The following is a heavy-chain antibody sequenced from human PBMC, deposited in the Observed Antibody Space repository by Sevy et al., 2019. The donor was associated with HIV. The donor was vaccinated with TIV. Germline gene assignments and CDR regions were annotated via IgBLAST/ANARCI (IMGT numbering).Heavy chain of an antibody. Sequence: GGSLRLSCAASGFTFSSYGMHWVRQAPGKGLEWVAVIWYDGSSKYYADSVKGRFTVSRDNSKNTLYLQMNSLRAEDTAVDYCARDKLRPFTVTMVRGALSYYFDSWGQGTLVTVSS. J-gene: IGHJ4*02. CDR1: GFTFSSYG. D-gene: IGHD3-10*01. CDR3: ARDKLRPFTVTMVRGALSYYFDS. CDR2: IWYDGSSK. V-gene: IGHV3-33*01.